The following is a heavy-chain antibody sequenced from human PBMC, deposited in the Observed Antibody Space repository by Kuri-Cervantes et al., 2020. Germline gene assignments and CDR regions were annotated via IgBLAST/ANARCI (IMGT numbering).Heavy chain of an antibody. J-gene: IGHJ4*02. D-gene: IGHD6-13*01. Sequence: SLKISCAASGFTFSSYSMHWVRQAPGKGLEWVSGISWNSGSIGYADSVKGRFTISRDNAKNSLYLQMNSLRSEDTAVYYCATDSLFLRAEQQLVGLLVDWGQGTLVTVSS. V-gene: IGHV3-9*01. CDR1: GFTFSSYS. CDR2: ISWNSGSI. CDR3: ATDSLFLRAEQQLVGLLVD.